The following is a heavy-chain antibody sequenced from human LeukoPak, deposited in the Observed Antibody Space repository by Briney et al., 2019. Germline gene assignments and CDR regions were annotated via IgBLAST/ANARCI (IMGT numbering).Heavy chain of an antibody. D-gene: IGHD3-16*01. J-gene: IGHJ6*03. CDR2: IYYSGST. Sequence: PSETLSLTCTVSGGSISSSSYYWGWIRQPPGKGLEWIGSIYYSGSTYYNPSLKSRVTISVDTSKNQFSLKLSSVTAADTAVYYCARLDNGGVYYYYMDVWGKGTTVTISS. CDR1: GGSISSSSYY. V-gene: IGHV4-39*01. CDR3: ARLDNGGVYYYYMDV.